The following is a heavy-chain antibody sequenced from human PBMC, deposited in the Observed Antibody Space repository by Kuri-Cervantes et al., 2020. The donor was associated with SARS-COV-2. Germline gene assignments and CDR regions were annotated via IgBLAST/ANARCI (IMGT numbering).Heavy chain of an antibody. CDR3: ATPSYYDSSGSYDAFDI. CDR1: GYTFTGYY. D-gene: IGHD3-22*01. J-gene: IGHJ3*02. CDR2: INPNSGGT. V-gene: IGHV1-2*02. Sequence: ASVKVSCKASGYTFTGYYMHWVRQAPGQGFEWMGWINPNSGGTNYAQKFQGRVTMTRDTSISTAYMELSRLRSDDTAVYYCATPSYYDSSGSYDAFDIWGQGTMVTVSS.